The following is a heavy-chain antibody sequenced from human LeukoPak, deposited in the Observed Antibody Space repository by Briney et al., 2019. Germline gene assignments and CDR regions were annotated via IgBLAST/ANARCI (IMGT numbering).Heavy chain of an antibody. D-gene: IGHD6-19*01. CDR1: GGSISSSNW. CDR2: IYHSGST. V-gene: IGHV4-4*02. CDR3: ARTRGRQWLVSDAFDI. J-gene: IGHJ3*02. Sequence: PSETLSLTCAVSGGSISSSNWWSWVRQPPGKGLEWIGEIYHSGSTNYNPSLKSRVTISVDKSKNQFSLKLSSVTAADTAVYYCARTRGRQWLVSDAFDIWGQGTMVTVSS.